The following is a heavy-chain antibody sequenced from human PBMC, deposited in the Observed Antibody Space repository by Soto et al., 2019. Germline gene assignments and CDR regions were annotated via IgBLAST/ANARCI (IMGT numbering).Heavy chain of an antibody. V-gene: IGHV3-30-3*01. CDR2: ISYDGSNK. D-gene: IGHD3-9*01. CDR1: GFTFSSYA. J-gene: IGHJ3*02. CDR3: AREMRGLGLRYFDWLLQYAFDI. Sequence: GGSLRLSCAASGFTFSSYAMHWVRQAPGKGLEWVAVISYDGSNKYYADSVKGRFTISRDNSKNTLYLQMNSLRAEDTAVYYCAREMRGLGLRYFDWLLQYAFDIWGQGAMVTLSS.